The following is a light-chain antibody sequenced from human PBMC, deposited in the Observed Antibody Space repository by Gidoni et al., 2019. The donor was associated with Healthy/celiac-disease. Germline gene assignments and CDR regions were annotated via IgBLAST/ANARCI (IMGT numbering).Light chain of an antibody. CDR3: QQYGSSPRT. Sequence: EIVLTQSPGTLSLSPGERATLSCRARQRVSSSYLAWYQQKPGQAPRLLIYGAASRATGIPDRFSGMGSGTDFTLTISRLEPEDFAVYYCQQYGSSPRTFGQGTKVEIK. J-gene: IGKJ1*01. CDR2: GAA. V-gene: IGKV3-20*01. CDR1: QRVSSSY.